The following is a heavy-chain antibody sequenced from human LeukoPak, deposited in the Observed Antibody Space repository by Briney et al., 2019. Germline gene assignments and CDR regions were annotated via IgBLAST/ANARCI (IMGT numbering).Heavy chain of an antibody. J-gene: IGHJ3*02. CDR3: ARGPYGSSGTPDAFDI. V-gene: IGHV3-66*01. D-gene: IGHD3-10*01. Sequence: GGSLRLSCAASGFTVSSNYISWVRQAPGKGLEWVSVIYSGGTTHYADSVKGRFTISRDNSKNTLYLQMNSLRAEDTAVYYCARGPYGSSGTPDAFDIWGQGTMVTVSS. CDR1: GFTVSSNY. CDR2: IYSGGTT.